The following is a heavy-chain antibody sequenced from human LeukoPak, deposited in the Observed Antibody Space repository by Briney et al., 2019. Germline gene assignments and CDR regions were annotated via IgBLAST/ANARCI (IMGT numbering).Heavy chain of an antibody. V-gene: IGHV3-30-3*01. CDR1: GFTFSSYA. Sequence: GGSLRLSCAASGFTFSSYAMHWVRQAPGKGLEWVAVISYDGSNKYYADSVKGRFTISRDNSKNTLYLQMNSLRAEDMAVYYCARGGSATVVTPADYWGQGTLVTVSS. D-gene: IGHD4-23*01. CDR2: ISYDGSNK. J-gene: IGHJ4*02. CDR3: ARGGSATVVTPADY.